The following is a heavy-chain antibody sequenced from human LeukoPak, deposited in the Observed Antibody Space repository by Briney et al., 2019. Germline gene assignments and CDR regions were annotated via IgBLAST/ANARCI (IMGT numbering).Heavy chain of an antibody. D-gene: IGHD3-3*01. J-gene: IGHJ4*02. CDR3: ASGDYDFWSGYFDY. V-gene: IGHV3-7*01. Sequence: SGGSLRLSCAASGFTFSSYWMSWVRQAPGKGLEWVANIKQDGSEKYYVDSVKGRFTISRGNAKNSLYLQMNSLRAEDTAVYYCASGDYDFWSGYFDYWGQGTLVTVSS. CDR2: IKQDGSEK. CDR1: GFTFSSYW.